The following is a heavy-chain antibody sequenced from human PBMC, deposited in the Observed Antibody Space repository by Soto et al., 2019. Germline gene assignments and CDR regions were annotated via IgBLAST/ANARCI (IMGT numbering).Heavy chain of an antibody. Sequence: TLSLTCAVSGGSISNGGYSWSWIRQPPGKGLEWSGTIYHNGSTHYNPSLESRVTISVDRSKNQFSLKLTSVIAADTAVYYCARGRLYLSSFYDYWGQGTLVTVSS. CDR3: ARGRLYLSSFYDY. CDR2: IYHNGST. CDR1: GGSISNGGYS. D-gene: IGHD6-13*01. J-gene: IGHJ4*02. V-gene: IGHV4-30-2*01.